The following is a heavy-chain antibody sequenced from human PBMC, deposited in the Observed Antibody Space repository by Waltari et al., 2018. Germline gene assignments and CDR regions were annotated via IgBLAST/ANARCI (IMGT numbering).Heavy chain of an antibody. V-gene: IGHV1-8*01. CDR2: MKPNSGNT. J-gene: IGHJ4*02. CDR3: ARVSSAPYRSAWHFDY. CDR1: GYTFTSYD. Sequence: QVQLVQSGAEVKKPGASVKVSCKASGYTFTSYDINWVRQATGQGLEWMGGMKPNSGNTGYAQMFQGRVTMTRHTSISTAYMEVNSLTSEDTAVYYCARVSSAPYRSAWHFDYWGQGTLVTVSS. D-gene: IGHD6-19*01.